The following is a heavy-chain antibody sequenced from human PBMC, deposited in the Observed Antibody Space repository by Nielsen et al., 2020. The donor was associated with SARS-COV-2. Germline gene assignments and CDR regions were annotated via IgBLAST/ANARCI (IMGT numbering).Heavy chain of an antibody. Sequence: GGSLRLSCAASGFTFDDYAMHWVRQAPGKGLEWVSGISWNSGSIGYADSVKGRFTISRDNSKNTLYVQMNSLRAEDTAVYYCAKHRWGHFYDTTDYWGQGSLVTVSS. CDR3: AKHRWGHFYDTTDY. CDR2: ISWNSGSI. J-gene: IGHJ4*02. V-gene: IGHV3-9*01. D-gene: IGHD3-22*01. CDR1: GFTFDDYA.